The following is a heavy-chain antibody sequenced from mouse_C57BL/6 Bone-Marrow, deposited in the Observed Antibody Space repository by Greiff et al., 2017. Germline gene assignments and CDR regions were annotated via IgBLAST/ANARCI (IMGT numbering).Heavy chain of an antibody. CDR3: ARSNYYGSSPFAY. J-gene: IGHJ3*01. D-gene: IGHD1-1*01. CDR2: IRNKANGYTS. Sequence: EVKLMESGGGLVQPGGSLSLSCAASGFTFTDYYMSWVRQPPGKALEWLGFIRNKANGYTSEYSVSVKGRFTISRDNSQSILYLQMNALRAEDSATYYCARSNYYGSSPFAYWGQGTLVTVSA. CDR1: GFTFTDYY. V-gene: IGHV7-3*01.